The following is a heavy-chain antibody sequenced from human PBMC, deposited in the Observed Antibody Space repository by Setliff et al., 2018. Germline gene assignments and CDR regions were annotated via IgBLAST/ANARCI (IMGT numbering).Heavy chain of an antibody. J-gene: IGHJ4*02. V-gene: IGHV3-33*08. CDR3: ARTCSGSGCYAGLES. CDR2: IWDDGGNK. Sequence: GGSLRLSCAASGSTFSTYRMHWVRQAPGKGLEWVAVIWDDGGNKYHADSVKGRFTISRDNSKNTLYLQMNSLRPEDTAVYYCARTCSGSGCYAGLESWGQGTPVTV. CDR1: GSTFSTYR. D-gene: IGHD2-15*01.